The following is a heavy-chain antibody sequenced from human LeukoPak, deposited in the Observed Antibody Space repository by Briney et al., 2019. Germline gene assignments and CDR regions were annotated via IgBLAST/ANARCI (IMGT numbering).Heavy chain of an antibody. Sequence: ASVKLSCNSSGYTFSSYAMNCVRQAPGQGLEWRGWINTNTGNPTYAQGFTGRFVFTLDTSDSTAYLQISSLKAEDTAVFYCARDQSSSSGSWFDPWGQGTLVTVSS. J-gene: IGHJ5*02. CDR3: ARDQSSSSGSWFDP. CDR1: GYTFSSYA. D-gene: IGHD3-22*01. CDR2: INTNTGNP. V-gene: IGHV7-4-1*02.